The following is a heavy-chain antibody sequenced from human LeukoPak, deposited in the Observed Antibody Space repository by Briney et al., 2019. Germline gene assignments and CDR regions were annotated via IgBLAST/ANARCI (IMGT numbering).Heavy chain of an antibody. CDR1: GGSFSGYY. J-gene: IGHJ5*02. CDR3: AGGAYCSGGSCYSRPWFDP. CDR2: INHSGST. Sequence: SETLSLTCAVYGGSFSGYYWSWIRQPPGKGLEWIGEINHSGSTNYNPSLKSRVTISVDTSKNQFSLKLSSVTAADTAVYYCAGGAYCSGGSCYSRPWFDPWGQGTLVTVSS. D-gene: IGHD2-15*01. V-gene: IGHV4-34*01.